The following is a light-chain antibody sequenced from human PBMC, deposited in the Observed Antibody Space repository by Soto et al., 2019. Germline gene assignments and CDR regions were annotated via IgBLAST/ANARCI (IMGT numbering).Light chain of an antibody. Sequence: EIVLTQSPGTLSLSPGDEATLSCRASQSISSKFLAWYQQKRGQTPRLLIYSTSRRATGIPDRFTGGGSGTDFTLTISRLESEDFAVYYCQQYGNSPPYTFGPGTKLDI. V-gene: IGKV3-20*01. CDR1: QSISSKF. CDR3: QQYGNSPPYT. CDR2: STS. J-gene: IGKJ2*01.